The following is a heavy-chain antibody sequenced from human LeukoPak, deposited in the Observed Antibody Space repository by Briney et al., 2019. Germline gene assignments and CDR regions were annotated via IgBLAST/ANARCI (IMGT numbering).Heavy chain of an antibody. J-gene: IGHJ4*02. Sequence: SETLSLTCTVSGGSISSYHWSWIRQPPGKGLEWIAYISDIGSINYNPSLKSRVTISLDTSKNQSSLKLSSVTAADTAVYYCAGHHPRNTVDFWGQGTLVTVSS. CDR2: ISDIGSI. V-gene: IGHV4-59*08. D-gene: IGHD2/OR15-2a*01. CDR1: GGSISSYH. CDR3: AGHHPRNTVDF.